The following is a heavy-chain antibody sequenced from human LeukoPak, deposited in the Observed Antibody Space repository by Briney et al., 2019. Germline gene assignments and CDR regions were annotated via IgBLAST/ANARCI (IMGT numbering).Heavy chain of an antibody. D-gene: IGHD2-2*01. CDR2: ISSSSSYI. Sequence: GGSLRLSCAASGFTFSSYEMNWVRQAPGKGLEWVSSISSSSSYIYYADSVKGRFTISRDNAKNSLYLQMNSLRAEDTAVYYCARVRVGGYCSSTSCCANAFDIWGQGTMVTVSS. CDR3: ARVRVGGYCSSTSCCANAFDI. CDR1: GFTFSSYE. J-gene: IGHJ3*02. V-gene: IGHV3-21*01.